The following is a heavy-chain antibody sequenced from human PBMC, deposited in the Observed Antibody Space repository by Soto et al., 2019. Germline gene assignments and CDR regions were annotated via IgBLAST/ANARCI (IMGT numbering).Heavy chain of an antibody. CDR1: GYIFTGYY. Sequence: ASVKVSCKASGYIFTGYYMHWVRQAPGQGREWMGWINPNIGDTNYTQKFQGCVTMTRDTAISAAYMELSRLRSDDTAVHYCAASRLSIEVDGETEYYFDCWGQGTPVTVS. CDR2: INPNIGDT. CDR3: AASRLSIEVDGETEYYFDC. J-gene: IGHJ4*02. D-gene: IGHD6-19*01. V-gene: IGHV1-2*04.